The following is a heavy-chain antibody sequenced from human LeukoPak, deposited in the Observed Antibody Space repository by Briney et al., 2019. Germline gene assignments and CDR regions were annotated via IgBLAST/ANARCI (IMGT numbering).Heavy chain of an antibody. Sequence: SRRLSCAVSRLTSTTIPTDWVSHPPEEGREWDAVRSYDGSNKNDADTVKGRFAISRDNSKNTVYLQMNSLREEDTAVYYCARDAISRGSGSYCDYGGQGTLVTVSA. CDR2: RSYDGSNK. J-gene: IGHJ4*02. CDR1: RLTSTTIP. CDR3: ARDAISRGSGSYCDY. V-gene: IGHV3-30*11. D-gene: IGHD3-10*01.